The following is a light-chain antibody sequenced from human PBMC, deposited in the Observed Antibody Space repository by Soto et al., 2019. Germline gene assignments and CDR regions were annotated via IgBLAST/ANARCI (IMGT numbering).Light chain of an antibody. CDR3: CSYAGSSTHVV. J-gene: IGLJ2*01. Sequence: QSALTQPASVSGSPGQSITISCTGTRSDVGSYNLVSWYQQHPGKAPKLMIYEGSKRPSGVSNRFSGSKSGNTASLTISGLQDEDEADYYCCSYAGSSTHVVFGGGTKLTVL. CDR1: RSDVGSYNL. V-gene: IGLV2-23*01. CDR2: EGS.